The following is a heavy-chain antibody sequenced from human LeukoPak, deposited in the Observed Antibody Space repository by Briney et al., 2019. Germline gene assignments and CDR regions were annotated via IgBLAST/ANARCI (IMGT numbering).Heavy chain of an antibody. CDR1: GFTFGDYA. CDR3: TRDSKYTFGGVIVNYY. CDR2: IRSKAYGGTT. Sequence: PGGSLRLSCTASGFTFGDYAMSWVRQAPGKGLEWVGFIRSKAYGGTTEYAASVKGRFTTSRDDSKSIAYLQMNSLKTEDTAVYYCTRDSKYTFGGVIVNYYWGQGTLVTVSS. D-gene: IGHD3-16*02. J-gene: IGHJ4*02. V-gene: IGHV3-49*04.